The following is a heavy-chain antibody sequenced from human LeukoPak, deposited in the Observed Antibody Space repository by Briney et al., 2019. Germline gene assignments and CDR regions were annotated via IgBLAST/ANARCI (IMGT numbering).Heavy chain of an antibody. CDR3: ARDPVCSSTSCYPRWFDP. CDR2: IIPIFGTA. Sequence: SVKVSCKASGGTFSSYAISWVRQAPGQGLEWMGGIIPIFGTANYAQKFQGRVTITTDESTSTAYMELSSLRSEDTAVYYCARDPVCSSTSCYPRWFDPWGQGTQVTVSS. CDR1: GGTFSSYA. D-gene: IGHD2-2*01. J-gene: IGHJ5*02. V-gene: IGHV1-69*05.